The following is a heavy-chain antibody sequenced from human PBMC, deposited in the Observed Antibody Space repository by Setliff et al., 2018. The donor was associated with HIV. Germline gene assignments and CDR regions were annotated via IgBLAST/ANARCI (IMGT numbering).Heavy chain of an antibody. CDR2: IYSPGST. CDR3: ARDIHSSSWYGVGGMDL. Sequence: SETLSLTCTVSGGSISSDNYYWSWIRQPAGKGLEWMGRIYSPGSTNYSPSLKSRLSISIDTSKSQFSLRLSSVTAADTAVYYCARDIHSSSWYGVGGMDLWGQGTTVTSP. V-gene: IGHV4-61*02. D-gene: IGHD6-13*01. CDR1: GGSISSDNYY. J-gene: IGHJ6*02.